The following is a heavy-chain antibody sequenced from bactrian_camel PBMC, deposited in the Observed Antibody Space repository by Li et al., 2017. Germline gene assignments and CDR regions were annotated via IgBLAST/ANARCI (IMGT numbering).Heavy chain of an antibody. CDR1: GYRYSSVA. J-gene: IGHJ6*01. CDR2: IESDGST. D-gene: IGHD6*01. Sequence: HVQLVESGGGAVQAGGSLKLSCSHSGYRYSSVACMGWFRQIPDKEREGVAGIESDGSTSYADSVKGRFTISQDSAKNILYLQLNSLKSEDTAMYYCAKVYGGDWRSWTGFGPWGQGTQVTVS. CDR3: AKVYGGDWRSWTGFGP. V-gene: IGHV3S57*01.